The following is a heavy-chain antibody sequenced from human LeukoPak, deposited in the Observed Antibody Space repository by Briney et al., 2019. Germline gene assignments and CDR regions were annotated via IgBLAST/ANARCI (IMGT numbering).Heavy chain of an antibody. CDR3: ARDRLTAGGSGA. J-gene: IGHJ5*02. D-gene: IGHD6-13*01. CDR1: GYTFTGYS. V-gene: IGHV1-2*06. Sequence: ASVKVSCKASGYTFTGYSMHWVRQAPGQGLEWMGRINPNSGGTNYAQKFQGRVTMTRDTSISTAYMELSSLRSDDTAVYYCARDRLTAGGSGAWGQGTLVTVSS. CDR2: INPNSGGT.